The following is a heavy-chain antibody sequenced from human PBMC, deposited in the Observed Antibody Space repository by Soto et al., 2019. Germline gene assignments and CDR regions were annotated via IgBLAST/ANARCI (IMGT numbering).Heavy chain of an antibody. V-gene: IGHV3-21*01. J-gene: IGHJ3*02. D-gene: IGHD3-10*01. Sequence: EVQLVESGGGLVKAGGSLRLSCSASGFTFSSFNMHWVRRAPGKGLEWVSSISGTTKYIYYGDSVKGRFTISRDNAENSMFLQMNRLRVEDTAVYYCARSVIFRGLIRTFDMWSQGTLVTVSS. CDR3: ARSVIFRGLIRTFDM. CDR1: GFTFSSFN. CDR2: ISGTTKYI.